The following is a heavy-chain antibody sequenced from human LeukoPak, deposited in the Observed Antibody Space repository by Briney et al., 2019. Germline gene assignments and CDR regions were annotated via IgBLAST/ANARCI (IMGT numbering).Heavy chain of an antibody. J-gene: IGHJ3*02. CDR3: ARVSGLTGYFNDAFDI. D-gene: IGHD3-9*01. CDR1: GGSISSYY. CDR2: IYYSGST. Sequence: SETLSLTCTVSGGSISSYYLSWIRQPPGKGLEWIGYIYYSGSTNYNPSLKSRVTISVDTSKNQFSLKLSSVTAADTAVYYCARVSGLTGYFNDAFDIWGQGTMVTVSS. V-gene: IGHV4-59*01.